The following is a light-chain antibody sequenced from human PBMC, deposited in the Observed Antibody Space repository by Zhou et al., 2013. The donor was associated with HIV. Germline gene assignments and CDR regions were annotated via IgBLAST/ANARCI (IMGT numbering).Light chain of an antibody. CDR2: AAS. V-gene: IGKV1-9*01. J-gene: IGKJ4*01. Sequence: DIHLTQSPSFLSASLGDRVTITCRASQGIYSYLAWYQQKPGKAPKLLIYAASILQSGVPSRFSGSRSGTEYTLTISNLQPEDFATYYCQQANSVPPTFGGGTKVEIK. CDR1: QGIYSY. CDR3: QQANSVPPT.